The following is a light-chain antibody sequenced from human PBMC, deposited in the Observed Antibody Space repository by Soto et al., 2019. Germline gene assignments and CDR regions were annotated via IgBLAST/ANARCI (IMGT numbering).Light chain of an antibody. V-gene: IGKV3-20*01. CDR1: QSVSNSF. CDR3: QQDGSSPHT. Sequence: IVLTQSPGTLSLSPGERATLSCRASQSVSNSFLAWYQQKSGQTPRLLIYGASSRATGIPDRFSGSGFGTDFTLTISRLEPEDFAVYYCQQDGSSPHTFGQGTKVEIK. J-gene: IGKJ2*01. CDR2: GAS.